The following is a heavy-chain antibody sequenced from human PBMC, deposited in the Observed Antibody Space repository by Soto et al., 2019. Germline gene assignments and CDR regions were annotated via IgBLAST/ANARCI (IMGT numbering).Heavy chain of an antibody. V-gene: IGHV1-2*04. J-gene: IGHJ4*02. D-gene: IGHD5-18*01. CDR2: INPNSGGT. CDR3: ARTAERRGYSYGYGFDY. CDR1: GYTFTVYY. Sequence: GASVKVSCKDSGYTFTVYYMHWVRQAPGQGLEWMGWINPNSGGTNYAQKFQGWVTMTRDTSISTAYMELSRLRSDDTAVYYCARTAERRGYSYGYGFDYWGQGTLVTVSS.